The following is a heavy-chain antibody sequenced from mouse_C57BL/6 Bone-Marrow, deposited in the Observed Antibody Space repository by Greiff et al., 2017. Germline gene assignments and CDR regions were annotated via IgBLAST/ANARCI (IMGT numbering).Heavy chain of an antibody. CDR1: GYTFTSYG. CDR2: IYPRSGNT. J-gene: IGHJ2*01. D-gene: IGHD1-1*01. CDR3: ASTTVVGGYFDY. Sequence: VKLMESGAELARPGASVKLSCKASGYTFTSYGISWVKQRTGQGLEWIGEIYPRSGNTYYNEKFKGKATLTADKSSSTAYMELRSLTSEDSAVYFCASTTVVGGYFDYWGQGTTLTVSS. V-gene: IGHV1-81*01.